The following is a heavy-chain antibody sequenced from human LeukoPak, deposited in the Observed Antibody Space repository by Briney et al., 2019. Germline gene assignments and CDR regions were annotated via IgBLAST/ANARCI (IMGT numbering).Heavy chain of an antibody. Sequence: PSETLSLTCAVYGGSFSNYYWSWIRQPPGKGLEWIGEINHSGSTNYNPSLKSRVTISVGTSKNQFSLNLRSVTAADTAVYYCARVGYYARAFDIWGQGTMVTVSS. CDR1: GGSFSNYY. V-gene: IGHV4-34*01. CDR3: ARVGYYARAFDI. D-gene: IGHD3-10*01. CDR2: INHSGST. J-gene: IGHJ3*02.